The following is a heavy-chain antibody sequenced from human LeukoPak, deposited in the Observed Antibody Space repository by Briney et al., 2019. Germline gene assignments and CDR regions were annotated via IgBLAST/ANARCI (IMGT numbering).Heavy chain of an antibody. CDR2: IYYNGSA. D-gene: IGHD1-7*01. Sequence: SESLSLTCTVSGDSISSSSYYWGWIRQPPGKGLEWIGSIYYNGSAYYSPSFKSRVAMSVDTSKNQHSLKLSSVTAADTAVYYCARLIGTKYYYYMDAWGKGTTVTVSS. CDR1: GDSISSSSYY. CDR3: ARLIGTKYYYYMDA. V-gene: IGHV4-39*07. J-gene: IGHJ6*03.